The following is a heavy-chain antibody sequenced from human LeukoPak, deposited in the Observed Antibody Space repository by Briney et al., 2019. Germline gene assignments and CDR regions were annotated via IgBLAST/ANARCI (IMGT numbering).Heavy chain of an antibody. CDR2: VYSGGTT. D-gene: IGHD3-10*01. CDR3: VKSPWYHGSGSYSGTIH. V-gene: IGHV3-66*01. Sequence: ETLSLTCTVSGYSISSGYYMSWVRQAPGKGLEWVSLVYSGGTTYHADSVKGRFTISRDDSKNTVYLQMNSLRAEDTAVYYCVKSPWYHGSGSYSGTIHWGQGTLVTVSS. J-gene: IGHJ4*02. CDR1: GYSISSGYY.